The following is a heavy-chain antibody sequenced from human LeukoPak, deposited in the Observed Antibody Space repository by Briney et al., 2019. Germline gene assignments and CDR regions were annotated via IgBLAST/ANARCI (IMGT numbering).Heavy chain of an antibody. CDR1: GGTFSSYA. CDR2: IIPIFGTA. V-gene: IGHV1-69*05. CDR3: ARGRFFEWLFDRRDAFDI. D-gene: IGHD3-3*01. J-gene: IGHJ3*02. Sequence: SVKVSCKASGGTFSSYAISWVRQAPGQGLEWMGGIIPIFGTANYAQKFQGRVTITTDESTSTAYMELSSLRSEDTAVYYCARGRFFEWLFDRRDAFDIWGQGTMVTVSS.